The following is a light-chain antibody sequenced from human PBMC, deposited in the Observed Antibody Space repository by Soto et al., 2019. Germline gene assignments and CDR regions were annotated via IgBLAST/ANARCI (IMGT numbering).Light chain of an antibody. CDR1: QSISSG. V-gene: IGKV1-5*01. J-gene: IGKJ2*01. CDR3: QQYNSYSPYT. Sequence: DIQMTQSPSTLSASVGDRVTITCRASQSISSGLAWYQQKPGKAPKLLIYDASSLESGVPSRFSGSGSGTEFTLTIISMQPDDFATYYCQQYNSYSPYTFGQGTKLEIK. CDR2: DAS.